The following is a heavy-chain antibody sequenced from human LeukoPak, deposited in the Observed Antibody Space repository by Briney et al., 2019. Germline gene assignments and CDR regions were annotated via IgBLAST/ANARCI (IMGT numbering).Heavy chain of an antibody. V-gene: IGHV4-59*01. CDR1: GGSISSYY. J-gene: IGHJ4*02. D-gene: IGHD6-13*01. CDR2: IYYSGST. Sequence: SETLSLTCTVSGGSISSYYWSWIRQPPGKGLEWIGYIYYSGSTNYNPSLKSRVTISVDTSKYQFSLKLSSVTAADTAVYYCARSTGSSWYFDYWGQGTLVTVSS. CDR3: ARSTGSSWYFDY.